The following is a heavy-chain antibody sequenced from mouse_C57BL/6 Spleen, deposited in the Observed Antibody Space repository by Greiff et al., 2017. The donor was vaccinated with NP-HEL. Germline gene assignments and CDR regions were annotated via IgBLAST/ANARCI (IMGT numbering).Heavy chain of an antibody. CDR3: ARHTALDY. V-gene: IGHV2-6*02. CDR2: IWSDGST. CDR1: GFSLTSYG. Sequence: VKLMESGPGLVEPSHTMTMTCTVSGFSLTSYGVHWVRQPPGKGLEWLVVIWSDGSTTYNSALKSRMSISKDNSKSQVFLKMNSLQTDDTAMYYCARHTALDYWGQGTSVTVSS. J-gene: IGHJ4*01.